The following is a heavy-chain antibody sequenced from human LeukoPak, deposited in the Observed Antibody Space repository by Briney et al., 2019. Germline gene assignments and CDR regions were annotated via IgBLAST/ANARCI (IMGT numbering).Heavy chain of an antibody. CDR1: GFTFSSYA. CDR2: ISSNGGST. Sequence: GGSLRLSCAASGFTFSSYAMHWVRQAPGKGLEYVSAISSNGGSTYYANSVKGRFTISRDNSKNTLYLQMGSLRAEDMAVYYCARGVRIVGVPPDYWGQGTLVTVSS. CDR3: ARGVRIVGVPPDY. D-gene: IGHD1-26*01. V-gene: IGHV3-64*01. J-gene: IGHJ4*02.